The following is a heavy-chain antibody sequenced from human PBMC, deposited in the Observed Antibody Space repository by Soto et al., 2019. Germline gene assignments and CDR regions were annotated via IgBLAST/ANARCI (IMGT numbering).Heavy chain of an antibody. CDR3: ARVRPVYDFWSGYPPRGGYFDY. CDR1: GYTFTSYG. J-gene: IGHJ4*02. V-gene: IGHV1-18*04. D-gene: IGHD3-3*01. CDR2: ISAYNGNT. Sequence: GASVKVSCKASGYTFTSYGISWVRQAPGQGLEWMGWISAYNGNTNYAQKLQGRVTMTTDTSTSTAYMELRSLRSDDTAVYYCARVRPVYDFWSGYPPRGGYFDYWGQGTLVTVSS.